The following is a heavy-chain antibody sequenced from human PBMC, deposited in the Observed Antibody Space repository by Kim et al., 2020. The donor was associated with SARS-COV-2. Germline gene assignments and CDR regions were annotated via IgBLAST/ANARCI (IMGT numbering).Heavy chain of an antibody. CDR1: GGSISSGRYY. J-gene: IGHJ5*02. V-gene: IGHV4-31*03. Sequence: SETLSLTCTVSGGSISSGRYYWSWIRQHPGKGLEWIGYIYFSGSTYYNPSLKSRLTISVDTSKNQFSLRLSSVTAADTALSYCARVLSQKQLGGGGWFDPWGQGTLVTVSS. CDR2: IYFSGST. D-gene: IGHD3-16*01. CDR3: ARVLSQKQLGGGGWFDP.